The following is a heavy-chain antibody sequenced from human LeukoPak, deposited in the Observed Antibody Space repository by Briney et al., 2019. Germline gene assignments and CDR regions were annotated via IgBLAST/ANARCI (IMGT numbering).Heavy chain of an antibody. CDR3: AKVRYDSSGYQSPYFDY. D-gene: IGHD3-22*01. J-gene: IGHJ4*02. V-gene: IGHV3-23*01. Sequence: GGSLRLSCAASGFTFSSYTMSWVRQAPGKGLEWVSTITTSDGNTYYADSVKGRFTVSRDNSKNTLYLQMNSLRAEDTAVYYCAKVRYDSSGYQSPYFDYWGQGILVTVSS. CDR1: GFTFSSYT. CDR2: ITTSDGNT.